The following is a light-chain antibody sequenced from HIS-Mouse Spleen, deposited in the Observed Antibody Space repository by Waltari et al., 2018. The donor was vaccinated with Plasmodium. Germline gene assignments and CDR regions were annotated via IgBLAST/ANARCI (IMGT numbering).Light chain of an antibody. V-gene: IGKV1-8*01. CDR1: QGISSY. CDR3: QQYYSYPLT. J-gene: IGKJ4*01. Sequence: AIVMTQSPSTLSASPGDRATITCRASQGISSYLAWYQQKPGKAPKLLIYAASTLPSGVPSRFSGSGSGTDFTLTISCLQSEDFATYYCQQYYSYPLTFGGGTKVEIK. CDR2: AAS.